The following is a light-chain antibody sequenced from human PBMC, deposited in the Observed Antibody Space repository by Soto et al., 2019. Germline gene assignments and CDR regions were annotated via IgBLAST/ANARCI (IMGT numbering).Light chain of an antibody. CDR3: QQYHNWPPLT. CDR1: QSVSTN. CDR2: STS. V-gene: IGKV3-15*01. Sequence: EIVLTQSPATLSVSPGEGATLSCRASQSVSTNLAWYQQKPGQAPRLLIYSTSTRATGIPARFSGSGSGTEFTLTITSPQSDDVAVYYCQQYHNWPPLTFGGGTKVEMK. J-gene: IGKJ4*01.